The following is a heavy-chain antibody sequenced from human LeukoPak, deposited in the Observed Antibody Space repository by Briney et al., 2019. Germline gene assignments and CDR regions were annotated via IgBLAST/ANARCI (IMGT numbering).Heavy chain of an antibody. J-gene: IGHJ6*02. CDR2: INHSGST. D-gene: IGHD5/OR15-5a*01. CDR1: GGSFSGYY. CDR3: ARSVRRFYYYYGMDV. V-gene: IGHV4-34*01. Sequence: SETLSLTCAVYGGSFSGYYWSWIRQPPGKGLEWIGEINHSGSTNYNPSLKSRVTISVDTSKNQFSLKLSSVTAADTAVYYCARSVRRFYYYYGMDVWDQGTTVTVSS.